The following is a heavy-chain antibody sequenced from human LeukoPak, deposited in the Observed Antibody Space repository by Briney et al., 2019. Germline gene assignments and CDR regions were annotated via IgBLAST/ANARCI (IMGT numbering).Heavy chain of an antibody. CDR2: ISGSGGST. CDR1: GFTFSSYA. V-gene: IGHV3-23*01. CDR3: AKDLARPTYYDFWSGLPDY. D-gene: IGHD3-3*01. J-gene: IGHJ4*02. Sequence: PGGSLRLSCAASGFTFSSYAMSWVRQAPGKGLEWVSAISGSGGSTYYADSVKGRFTISRDNSKNTLYLQMNSLRAEDTAVYYCAKDLARPTYYDFWSGLPDYWGQGTLVTVSS.